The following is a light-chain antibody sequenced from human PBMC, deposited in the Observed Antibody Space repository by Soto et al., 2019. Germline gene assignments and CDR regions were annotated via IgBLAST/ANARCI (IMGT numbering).Light chain of an antibody. CDR2: DAS. CDR1: QSVSTS. Sequence: EIVLTQSPATLSLSPGERATLSCRASQSVSTSLARYQQKPGQAPRLLIYDASNRATGIPARFSGSGSGTDFTLTISSLEPEDFAVYSCQQRSNWPPITFGGGTKLDIK. CDR3: QQRSNWPPIT. V-gene: IGKV3-11*01. J-gene: IGKJ4*01.